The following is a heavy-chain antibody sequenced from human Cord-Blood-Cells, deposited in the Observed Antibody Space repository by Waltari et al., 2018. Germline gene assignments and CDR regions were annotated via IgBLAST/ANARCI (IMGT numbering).Heavy chain of an antibody. CDR1: GFTFSSYA. CDR2: IGGSGGTT. Sequence: EVQLLESGGGLVQPGGSLRLSCAASGFTFSSYAMSWVRQAPGRGLGWVSAIGGSGGTTYYADSVKGRFTISRDNSKNTLYLQMNSLRAEDTAVYYCAKGGGELLPVGYWGQGTLVTVSS. V-gene: IGHV3-23*01. J-gene: IGHJ4*02. D-gene: IGHD1-26*01. CDR3: AKGGGELLPVGY.